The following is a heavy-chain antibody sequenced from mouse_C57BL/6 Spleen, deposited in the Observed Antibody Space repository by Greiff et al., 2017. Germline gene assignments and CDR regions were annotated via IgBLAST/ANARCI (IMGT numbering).Heavy chain of an antibody. CDR2: IDPSDSYT. Sequence: QVQLQQPGAELVKPGASVKLSCKASGYTFTSYWMQWVKQRPGQGLEWIGEIDPSDSYTNSNQKFKGKATLAVDTSSSTAYMQLSSLTSEDTAVYYGARGDRAGDYYAMDYWGQGTSVTVSS. D-gene: IGHD3-3*01. CDR3: ARGDRAGDYYAMDY. V-gene: IGHV1-50*01. CDR1: GYTFTSYW. J-gene: IGHJ4*01.